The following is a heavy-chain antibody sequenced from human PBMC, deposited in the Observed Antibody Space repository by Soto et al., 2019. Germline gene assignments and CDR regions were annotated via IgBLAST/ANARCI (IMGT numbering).Heavy chain of an antibody. V-gene: IGHV3-23*01. CDR3: AKDHTVVIRDAFDI. CDR1: GFTFSSYA. J-gene: IGHJ3*02. CDR2: ISDSGTGT. Sequence: EVQILESGGGLVQPGGSLRLSCAASGFTFSSYAMYGVRQAQGKGLAWVSGISDSGTGTYYADSVKGRFTISRDNSKNTVYLQMKSLRAEDTAVYYCAKDHTVVIRDAFDIWGQGTMVNVSS. D-gene: IGHD3-22*01.